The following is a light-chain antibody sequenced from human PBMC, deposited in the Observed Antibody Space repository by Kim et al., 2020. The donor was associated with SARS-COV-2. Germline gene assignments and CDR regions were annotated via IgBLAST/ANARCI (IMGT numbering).Light chain of an antibody. CDR3: QQYNNWPPLT. V-gene: IGKV3-15*01. CDR2: GAS. Sequence: IVMTQSPATLSVSPGERATLSCRASQSVSSDLAWYQQKPGQAPRLLIYGASTRATGVPARFSGSGSGTEFTLTIGSLQSEDFAVYYCQQYNNWPPLTFGGGTKVEVK. J-gene: IGKJ4*01. CDR1: QSVSSD.